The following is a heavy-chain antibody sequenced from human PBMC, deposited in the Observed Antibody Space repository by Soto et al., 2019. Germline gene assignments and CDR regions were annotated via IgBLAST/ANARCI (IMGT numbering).Heavy chain of an antibody. D-gene: IGHD6-19*01. J-gene: IGHJ5*02. CDR2: MNPNSGNT. CDR3: ARVPKGGYRVAVAAFDP. V-gene: IGHV1-8*01. Sequence: ASVKVSCKASGYTFTSYDINWVRQATGQGLEWMGWMNPNSGNTGYAQKFQGRVTMTRNTSISTAYMELSSLRSEDTAVYYCARVPKGGYRVAVAAFDPWGQGTLVTVSS. CDR1: GYTFTSYD.